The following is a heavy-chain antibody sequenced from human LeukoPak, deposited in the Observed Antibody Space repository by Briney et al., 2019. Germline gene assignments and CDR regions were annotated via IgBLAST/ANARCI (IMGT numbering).Heavy chain of an antibody. CDR2: IYSGGST. CDR1: GFTVSSNY. V-gene: IGHV3-53*01. J-gene: IGHJ2*01. D-gene: IGHD6-13*01. Sequence: GGSLRLSCAASGFTVSSNYMSWVRQAPGKGLEWVSVIYSGGSTYYADSVKGRFTISRDNSKNTLYLQMNSLRAEDTAVYYCAREIATHLGYWYFDLWGRGTLVTVSS. CDR3: AREIATHLGYWYFDL.